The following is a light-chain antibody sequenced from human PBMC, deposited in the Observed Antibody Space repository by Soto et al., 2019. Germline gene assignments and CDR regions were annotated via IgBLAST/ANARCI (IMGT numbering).Light chain of an antibody. CDR2: GAS. CDR3: QQYFNWPPYT. CDR1: ESVSSN. J-gene: IGKJ2*01. Sequence: EIVLTQSPATLSVSPGYRSTLSCRASESVSSNVAWYQQKPGQTPRLLIYGASTRATGVPPRFSGSRSGTEFTLTISSLQSEDFAVYYCQQYFNWPPYTFGQGTKGDIK. V-gene: IGKV3-15*01.